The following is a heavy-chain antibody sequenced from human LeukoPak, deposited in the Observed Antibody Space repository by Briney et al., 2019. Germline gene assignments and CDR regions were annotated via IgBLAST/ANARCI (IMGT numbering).Heavy chain of an antibody. D-gene: IGHD5-24*01. CDR3: ASLLGVCLDGYNAGAFDI. Sequence: GGSLRLSCGASGFTFNIYSMNWVRQAPGKGLEWVSSISSSSSYIYYADSVRGRFTISRDNARNSLYLQMNSLRAEDTAVYYCASLLGVCLDGYNAGAFDIWGQGTMVTVSS. V-gene: IGHV3-21*01. CDR1: GFTFNIYS. J-gene: IGHJ3*02. CDR2: ISSSSSYI.